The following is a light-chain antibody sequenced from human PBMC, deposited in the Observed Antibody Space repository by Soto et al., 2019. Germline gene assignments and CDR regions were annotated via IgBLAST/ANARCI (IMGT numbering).Light chain of an antibody. J-gene: IGKJ4*01. CDR1: QDISSY. Sequence: IQVTQSPSSLSASVGDRVTITCRASQDISSYLAWYQQKPGKAPTLLIYAASTLQSGVPSRFSGSGFGTDFPLTISSLQAADFASYYCQQLRSYPSTFGGGTKVDIK. CDR3: QQLRSYPST. V-gene: IGKV1-9*01. CDR2: AAS.